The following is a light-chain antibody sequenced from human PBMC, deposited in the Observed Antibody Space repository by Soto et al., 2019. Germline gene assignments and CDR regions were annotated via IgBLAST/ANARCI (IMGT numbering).Light chain of an antibody. CDR3: QQSYMDPIT. V-gene: IGKV1-39*01. CDR2: ATS. Sequence: DIQMTQSASSLSSSLGDRFTITCRASQSISTYLIWYQQKPGKAPKLLIYATSSLQSGVPSRFSGSGGGTDFTLSISSVQPEDFATYFCQQSYMDPITFGQGTRLEI. CDR1: QSISTY. J-gene: IGKJ5*01.